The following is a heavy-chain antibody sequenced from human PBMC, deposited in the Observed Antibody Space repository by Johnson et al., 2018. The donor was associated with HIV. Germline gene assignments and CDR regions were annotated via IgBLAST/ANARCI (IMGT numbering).Heavy chain of an antibody. CDR3: TVAGNGGAFDI. Sequence: VQLVESGGVVQPGRSLRLSCAASRFTFSSYDLHWVRQATGKGLEWVSSIGTAGDTFYPGSVKGRFAISRQNAKNSLYLQMNSLRAGDTAVYYCTVAGNGGAFDIWGQGTMVTVSS. D-gene: IGHD6-19*01. V-gene: IGHV3-13*01. CDR2: IGTAGDT. J-gene: IGHJ3*02. CDR1: RFTFSSYD.